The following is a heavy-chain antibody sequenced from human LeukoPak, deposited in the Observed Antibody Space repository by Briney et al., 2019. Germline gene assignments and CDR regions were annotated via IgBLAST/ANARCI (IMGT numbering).Heavy chain of an antibody. Sequence: SGPTLVKPTQTLSLTCTLSGFSITSSGVGVGWIRQPPGKALEWLALIYEDDDKYYSPSLKSRLTITKDTSKNHVVLTMTNMDPVDTATYHCARKRSGIYSEFDHWGQGTLVTVST. J-gene: IGHJ4*02. CDR1: GFSITSSGVG. D-gene: IGHD3-3*01. V-gene: IGHV2-5*02. CDR2: IYEDDDK. CDR3: ARKRSGIYSEFDH.